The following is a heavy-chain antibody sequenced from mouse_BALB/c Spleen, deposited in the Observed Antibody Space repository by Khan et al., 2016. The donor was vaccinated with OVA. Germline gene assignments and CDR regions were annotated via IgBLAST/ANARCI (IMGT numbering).Heavy chain of an antibody. CDR1: GFSLNNYG. V-gene: IGHV2-3*01. D-gene: IGHD1-2*01. CDR2: IWGDGST. J-gene: IGHJ4*01. CDR3: ARFATATRNFYAVDF. Sequence: QVQLKESGPGLVAPSQSLSITCTVSGFSLNNYGINWIRQPPGKGLEWLGVIWGDGSTNYHSVLKSRLSISKDYSKSQVFFKLNSLQTDDTATYXCARFATATRNFYAVDFWGQGTSVTVSS.